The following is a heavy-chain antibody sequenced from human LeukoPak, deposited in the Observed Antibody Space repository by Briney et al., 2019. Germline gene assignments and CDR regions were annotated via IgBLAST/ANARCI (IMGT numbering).Heavy chain of an antibody. CDR3: ARLSHPSGKNWFFDY. V-gene: IGHV4-59*01. D-gene: IGHD3-9*01. J-gene: IGHJ4*02. Sequence: SETLSLTCTVSGDSINNYYWTWIRQPPGKELEWLGYIFFTGSTKYNPSLKSRLSISVDTSKNQFSLKATSMTAADTAVYYCARLSHPSGKNWFFDYWGQGTLVTVFS. CDR1: GDSINNYY. CDR2: IFFTGST.